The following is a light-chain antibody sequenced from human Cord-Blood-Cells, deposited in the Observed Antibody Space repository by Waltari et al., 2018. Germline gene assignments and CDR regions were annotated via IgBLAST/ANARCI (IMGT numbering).Light chain of an antibody. V-gene: IGLV3-1*01. CDR3: QAWDSSNYV. CDR1: KLGDKY. CDR2: QDS. J-gene: IGLJ1*01. Sequence: SYELTQPPSVSVSPGQTASITCPGDKLGDKYACWYQQKPGQSPVLVIYQDSKRPSGIPERFSGSNSGNTATLTISGTQAMDEADYYCQAWDSSNYVFGTGTKVIVL.